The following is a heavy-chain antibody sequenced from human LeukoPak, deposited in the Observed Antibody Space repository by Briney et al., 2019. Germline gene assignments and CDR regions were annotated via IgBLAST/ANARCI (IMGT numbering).Heavy chain of an antibody. J-gene: IGHJ5*02. Sequence: GGSLRLSCAASGFTFSTYAMSWVRQAPGKGLAWVASVKSDGAGTHYADSVKGRFTISRDNSKNILYLQMSSLRAEDTAIYYCARCTTASSGWCNWLDPWGQGTLVTVSS. CDR2: VKSDGAGT. D-gene: IGHD3-22*01. CDR3: ARCTTASSGWCNWLDP. V-gene: IGHV3-23*01. CDR1: GFTFSTYA.